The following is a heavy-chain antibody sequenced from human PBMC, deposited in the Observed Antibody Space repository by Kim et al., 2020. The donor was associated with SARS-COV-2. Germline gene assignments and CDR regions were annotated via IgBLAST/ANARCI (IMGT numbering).Heavy chain of an antibody. J-gene: IGHJ4*02. D-gene: IGHD1-1*01. CDR1: GFTFSTYC. V-gene: IGHV3-21*01. Sequence: GGSLRLSCAASGFTFSTYCINWVRQAPGKGLEWVSSISSSGTYKYYADSVKGRFTVSRDNAKNSLYLQMNSLRAEDTAVYYCARDGRVPSHPPRSIDYWGQGTLVTVSS. CDR3: ARDGRVPSHPPRSIDY. CDR2: ISSSGTYK.